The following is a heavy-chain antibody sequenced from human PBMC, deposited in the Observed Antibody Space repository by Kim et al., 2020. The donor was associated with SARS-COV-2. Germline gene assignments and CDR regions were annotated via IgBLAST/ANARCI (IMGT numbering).Heavy chain of an antibody. CDR3: ARGYYDSSGYYYFDY. Sequence: GGSLRLSCAASGFTFSSYSMNWVRQAPGKGLEWVSSISSSSSYIYYADSVKGRFTISRDNAKNSLYLQMNSLRAEDTAVYYCARGYYDSSGYYYFDYWGQGTLVTVSS. CDR2: ISSSSSYI. V-gene: IGHV3-21*01. CDR1: GFTFSSYS. D-gene: IGHD3-22*01. J-gene: IGHJ4*02.